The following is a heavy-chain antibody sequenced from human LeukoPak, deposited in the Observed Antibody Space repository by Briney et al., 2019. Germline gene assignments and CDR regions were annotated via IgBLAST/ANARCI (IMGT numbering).Heavy chain of an antibody. CDR2: FDPEDGET. CDR3: ATGQPDSSGSLMLGDAFGI. D-gene: IGHD6-19*01. CDR1: GYTLTELS. J-gene: IGHJ3*02. Sequence: ASVKVSCKVSGYTLTELSMHWVRQAPGKGLGWMGGFDPEDGETIYAQKFQGRVTMTEDTSTDTAYMELSSLRSEDTAVYYCATGQPDSSGSLMLGDAFGIWGQGTMVTVSS. V-gene: IGHV1-24*01.